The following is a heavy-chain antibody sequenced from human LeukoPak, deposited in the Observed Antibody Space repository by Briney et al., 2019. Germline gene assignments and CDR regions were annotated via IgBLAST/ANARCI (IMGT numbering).Heavy chain of an antibody. CDR2: IGSRGSIK. CDR1: GFTFSSYE. CDR3: VRRFGY. D-gene: IGHD4-17*01. Sequence: GGSLRLSCAASGFTFSSYEMNWVRQAPGKGLEWVSYIGSRGSIKYYADSVKGRFTISRDNAKNSLYLQMNSLRAEDTALYYCVRRFGYWGQGTLVTVSS. V-gene: IGHV3-48*03. J-gene: IGHJ4*02.